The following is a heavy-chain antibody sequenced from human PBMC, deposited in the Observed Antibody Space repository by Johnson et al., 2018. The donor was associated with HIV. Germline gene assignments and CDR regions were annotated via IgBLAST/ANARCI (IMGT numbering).Heavy chain of an antibody. D-gene: IGHD3-10*01. J-gene: IGHJ3*02. Sequence: VQLVESGGGVVQPGKSLRLSCAASGFTFSGYAMSWVRQAPGKGLEWVSAISASGGRTYYADSVKGRFTISRDNSKNTLYLQMNSLRAEDTALYYCARALTMVRGVISDALDIWGQGTLVTVSA. CDR2: ISASGGRT. V-gene: IGHV3-23*04. CDR3: ARALTMVRGVISDALDI. CDR1: GFTFSGYA.